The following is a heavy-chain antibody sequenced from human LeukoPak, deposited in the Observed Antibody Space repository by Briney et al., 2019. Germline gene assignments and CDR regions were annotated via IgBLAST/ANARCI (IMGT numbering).Heavy chain of an antibody. Sequence: ASVKVSCKASGYTFTSYGISWVRQAPGQGLEWMGWISAYNGNTNYAQKLQGRVTMTTDTSTSTAYMELRSLRSDDTAVYYCARGGFRQWLVLVGHNWFDPWGQGTLVTVSS. CDR2: ISAYNGNT. CDR1: GYTFTSYG. J-gene: IGHJ5*02. D-gene: IGHD6-19*01. CDR3: ARGGFRQWLVLVGHNWFDP. V-gene: IGHV1-18*01.